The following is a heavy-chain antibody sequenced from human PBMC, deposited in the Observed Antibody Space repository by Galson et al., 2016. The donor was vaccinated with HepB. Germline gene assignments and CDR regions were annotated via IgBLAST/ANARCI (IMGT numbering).Heavy chain of an antibody. D-gene: IGHD3-16*01. CDR2: PYNYGSR. CDR3: GIAPFM. Sequence: SETLSLTCTFSGGSIKSHNYYWGWIRQPPGKGLEWIGSPYNYGSRYSNPSLESRITISVDTSNNQFSLKMSSVTAADTAVYYCGIAPFMWSQGTLVTVSS. CDR1: GGSIKSHNYY. J-gene: IGHJ1*01. V-gene: IGHV4-39*01.